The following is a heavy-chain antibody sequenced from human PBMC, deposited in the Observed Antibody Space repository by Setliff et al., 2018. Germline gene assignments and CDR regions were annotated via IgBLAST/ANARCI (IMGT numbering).Heavy chain of an antibody. CDR2: MNPNNGNT. CDR3: ATVVRGGTSRTSYYYYYMDV. V-gene: IGHV1-8*01. CDR1: GYTFTSHD. Sequence: VASVKVSCKASGYTFTSHDINRVRQATGQGLEWMGWMNPNNGNTGCVQKFQGRLTMTRNTSISTAYMELSSLRSDDTGVYYCATVVRGGTSRTSYYYYYMDVWGKGTTVTVSS. D-gene: IGHD1-26*01. J-gene: IGHJ6*03.